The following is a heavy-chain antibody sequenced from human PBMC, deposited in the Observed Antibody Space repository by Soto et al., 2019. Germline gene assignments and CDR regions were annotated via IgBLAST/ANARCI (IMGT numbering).Heavy chain of an antibody. CDR1: NDSITSGRYY. CDR3: ARGRLTIQQGFDT. Sequence: QVQLQESGPGLVKPSQTLSLTCTVSNDSITSGRYYWSWIRQVPGKGLEWIGYIYSSGNPYYTPSLKGRLSISLDASNNQFALTVTSVNVADSAIYFCARGRLTIQQGFDTWGQGTRVTVSS. D-gene: IGHD1-1*01. V-gene: IGHV4-31*03. CDR2: IYSSGNP. J-gene: IGHJ3*02.